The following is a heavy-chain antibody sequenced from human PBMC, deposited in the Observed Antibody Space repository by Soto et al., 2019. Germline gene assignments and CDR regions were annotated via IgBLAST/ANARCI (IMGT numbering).Heavy chain of an antibody. J-gene: IGHJ5*02. D-gene: IGHD1-26*01. V-gene: IGHV1-2*06. CDR2: INPRSDDT. CDR1: GYTFIGYY. CDR3: GRDGVGATPLGWFDP. Sequence: QVQLVQSGAEVKKPGASVKVSCKASGYTFIGYYIHWVRQAPGQGLEWMGRINPRSDDTTNAQKFQGRLTMTRDTSISTAYMGLSSLRSDDTAVYYCGRDGVGATPLGWFDPWGQGSLVTVSS.